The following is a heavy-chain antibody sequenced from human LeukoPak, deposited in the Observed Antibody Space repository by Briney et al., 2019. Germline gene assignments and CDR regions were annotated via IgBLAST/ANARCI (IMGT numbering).Heavy chain of an antibody. Sequence: PSGTLSLTCAVSGDSLNTNTWWSWVRQPPGKGLEWIGRFYTSGGTNYNPSLRSRVSISVDTSKNQFSLKLRSVSAADTAVYYCARRDLGYVGNSPRFDYWGQGTLVTVSS. J-gene: IGHJ4*02. CDR1: GDSLNTNTW. CDR3: ARRDLGYVGNSPRFDY. CDR2: FYTSGGT. D-gene: IGHD4-23*01. V-gene: IGHV4-4*02.